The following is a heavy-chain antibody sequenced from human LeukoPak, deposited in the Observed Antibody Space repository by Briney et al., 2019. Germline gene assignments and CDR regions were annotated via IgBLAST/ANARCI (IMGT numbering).Heavy chain of an antibody. D-gene: IGHD6-19*01. J-gene: IGHJ4*02. V-gene: IGHV3-21*01. CDR1: GFTFSSYN. CDR3: ARGDSSLDY. CDR2: ISSSSDYI. Sequence: GGSLRLSCAASGFTFSSYNINWVRQAPGKGLEWVSSISSSSDYIYYADSVKGRFTISRDNAKNSLYLQMKSLRAEDTAVYYCARGDSSLDYWGQGTLVTVSS.